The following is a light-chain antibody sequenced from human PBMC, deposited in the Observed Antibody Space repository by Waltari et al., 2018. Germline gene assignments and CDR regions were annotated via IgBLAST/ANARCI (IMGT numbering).Light chain of an antibody. CDR3: SSYTSSNTWV. CDR1: RSDVGGYNY. CDR2: DVL. Sequence: QSVLTQPASVSGSPGQSITISCSGTRSDVGGYNYVPWFQQHPGKAPKLMIYDVLNRPSGVSNRFSGSKSGNTASLTISGLQAEDEADYYCSSYTSSNTWVFGGGTKLTVL. V-gene: IGLV2-14*03. J-gene: IGLJ3*02.